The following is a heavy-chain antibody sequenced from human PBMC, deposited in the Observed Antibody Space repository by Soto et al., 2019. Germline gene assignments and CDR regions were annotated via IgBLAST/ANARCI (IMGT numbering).Heavy chain of an antibody. CDR2: IVVGSGHI. Sequence: ASVKVSCKASGFTFINSAIQWVRQARGQRLEWMGWIVVGSGHINYAQKFQERLSITRDMSTSTAYMELSSLTLEDTAVYSCAAVQGGGATFHFWGPGTLVTVSS. V-gene: IGHV1-58*02. CDR3: AAVQGGGATFHF. J-gene: IGHJ4*02. CDR1: GFTFINSA. D-gene: IGHD1-26*01.